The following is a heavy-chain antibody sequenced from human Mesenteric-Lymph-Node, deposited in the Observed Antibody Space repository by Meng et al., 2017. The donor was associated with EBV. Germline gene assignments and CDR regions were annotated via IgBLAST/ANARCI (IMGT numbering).Heavy chain of an antibody. CDR3: ARDRDAYNYYFDY. CDR2: IIPLFGPP. V-gene: IGHV1-69*01. CDR1: GDTFSTYA. J-gene: IGHJ4*02. D-gene: IGHD5-24*01. Sequence: VQLVQSGAEVKKPGSSVKVSCKTSGDTFSTYAITWVRQAPGQGPEWMGGIIPLFGPPNYAQKFLGRVTIIADESTNTAYMELSSLRSEDTAVYYCARDRDAYNYYFDYWGQGTLVTVSS.